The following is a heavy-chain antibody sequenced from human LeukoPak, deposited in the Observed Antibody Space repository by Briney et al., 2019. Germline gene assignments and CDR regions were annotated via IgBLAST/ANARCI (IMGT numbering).Heavy chain of an antibody. CDR2: ITSRGEST. D-gene: IGHD3-22*01. CDR1: GFTFSIYA. CDR3: ARDRPNYYGSDGHYYRRDGDY. V-gene: IGHV3-23*01. J-gene: IGHJ4*02. Sequence: GGSLRLSCAASGFTFSIYAMSWVRQAPGKGLQWVSSITSRGESTWYVDSVKGRFTITRDDSENTLYLQMHSLRAEDTAVYYCARDRPNYYGSDGHYYRRDGDYWGRGTLVSVSS.